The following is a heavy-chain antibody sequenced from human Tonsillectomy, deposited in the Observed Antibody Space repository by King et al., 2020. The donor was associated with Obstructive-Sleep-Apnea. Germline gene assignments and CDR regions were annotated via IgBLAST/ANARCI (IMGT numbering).Heavy chain of an antibody. D-gene: IGHD2-15*01. V-gene: IGHV3-9*01. CDR1: GFTFDDYA. J-gene: IGHJ4*02. CDR2: ISWNSGSI. Sequence: VQLVESGGGLVQPGRSLRLSCAASGFTFDDYAMHWVRQAPGKGLEWVSGISWNSGSISYADSVKGRFTISRDNAKNSLYLQMNSLRAEDTSLYYCAKGLWKKPALLKGFDYWGQGTLVTVSS. CDR3: AKGLWKKPALLKGFDY.